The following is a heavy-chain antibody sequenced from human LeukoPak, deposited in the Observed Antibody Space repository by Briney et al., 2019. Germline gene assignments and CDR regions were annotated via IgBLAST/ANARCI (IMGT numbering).Heavy chain of an antibody. J-gene: IGHJ4*02. Sequence: ASVKVSCTASGYTFTSYDINWVRQATGQGLEWMGWMNPNSGNTGYAQKFQGRVTMTRNTSISTAYMELSSLRSEDTAVYYCARGPPYIAAAGTAFDYWGQGTLVTVSS. V-gene: IGHV1-8*01. D-gene: IGHD6-13*01. CDR1: GYTFTSYD. CDR3: ARGPPYIAAAGTAFDY. CDR2: MNPNSGNT.